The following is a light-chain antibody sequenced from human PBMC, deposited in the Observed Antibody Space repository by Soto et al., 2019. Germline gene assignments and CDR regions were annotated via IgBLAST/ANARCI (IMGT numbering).Light chain of an antibody. J-gene: IGKJ4*01. V-gene: IGKV1-39*01. Sequence: DIQMTQSPSSLSASVGDRVTITCRASQSISSYLNWYQQKPGKAPKLLIYAASSLHSGVPPRFSGSGSGTDFTLTISSLQPEDFATYYCQQSYSTPLTFGGGTKVEIK. CDR2: AAS. CDR3: QQSYSTPLT. CDR1: QSISSY.